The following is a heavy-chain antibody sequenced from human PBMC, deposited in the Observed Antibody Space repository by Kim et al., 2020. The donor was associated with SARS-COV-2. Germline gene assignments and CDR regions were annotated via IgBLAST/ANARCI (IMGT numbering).Heavy chain of an antibody. Sequence: SVKVSCKASGGTFSSYAISWVRQAPGQGLEWMGGIIPIFGTANYAQKFQGRVTMTADESTSTAYMELSSLRSEDTAVYYCARDRSTRIVGATTNDAFDIWGQGTMVTVSS. CDR2: IIPIFGTA. CDR3: ARDRSTRIVGATTNDAFDI. CDR1: GGTFSSYA. D-gene: IGHD1-26*01. J-gene: IGHJ3*02. V-gene: IGHV1-69*13.